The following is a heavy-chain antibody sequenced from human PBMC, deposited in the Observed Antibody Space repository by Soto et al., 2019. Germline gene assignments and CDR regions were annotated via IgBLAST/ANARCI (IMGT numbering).Heavy chain of an antibody. J-gene: IGHJ5*02. CDR2: IYWDDNK. V-gene: IGHV2-5*02. Sequence: QITLKESGPTLVKPTQTLTLTCTFSGFSLSTSGVGVGWIRQPPGKALEWIALIYWDDNKRYSPSLKSRLTITKDTTKNHVVLTMTNMAPVDTATYSCAHPRGYFTWFDPWGQGTLVTVSS. CDR1: GFSLSTSGVG. CDR3: AHPRGYFTWFDP. D-gene: IGHD5-18*01.